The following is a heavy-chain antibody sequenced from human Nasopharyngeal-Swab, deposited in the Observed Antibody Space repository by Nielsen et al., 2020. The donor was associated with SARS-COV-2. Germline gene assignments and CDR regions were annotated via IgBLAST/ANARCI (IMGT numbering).Heavy chain of an antibody. Sequence: GESLKISCKGSGYSFTSYWIDWVRQMPGKGLEWMGIIYPGDSDTRYSPSFQGQVTISADKSISTAYLQWSSLKASDTAMYYCARPPAYSSGLFDYWGQGTLVTVSS. V-gene: IGHV5-51*01. CDR1: GYSFTSYW. D-gene: IGHD6-19*01. CDR2: IYPGDSDT. J-gene: IGHJ4*02. CDR3: ARPPAYSSGLFDY.